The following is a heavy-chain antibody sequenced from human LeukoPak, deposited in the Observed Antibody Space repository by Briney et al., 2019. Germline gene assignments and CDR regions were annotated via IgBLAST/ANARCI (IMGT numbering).Heavy chain of an antibody. CDR3: ARKKPYYGMDV. V-gene: IGHV4-59*08. J-gene: IGHJ6*02. Sequence: SETLSLTCTVSGGSISSYYWSWIRQPPGKGLEWIGYIYYSGSTNYNPSLKSRVTISVDTSKNQFSLKLSSVTAADTAVYYCARKKPYYGMDVWGQGTTVTVSS. CDR2: IYYSGST. CDR1: GGSISSYY.